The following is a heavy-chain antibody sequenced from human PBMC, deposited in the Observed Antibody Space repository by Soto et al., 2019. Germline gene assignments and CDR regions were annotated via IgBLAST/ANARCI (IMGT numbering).Heavy chain of an antibody. CDR3: VRSGDYRSGSYWYFFDY. D-gene: IGHD3-10*01. CDR1: GFNIDDDG. V-gene: IGHV3-20*04. J-gene: IGHJ4*02. CDR2: IYWKGGNR. Sequence: GGTLRLSCTISGFNIDDDGMCWVRQVPGKGLEWVSGIYWKGGNRHYADSVKGRFTISRDNAKNSLYLQLDSPRAEDTALYYCVRSGDYRSGSYWYFFDYWGQGTQVTVSS.